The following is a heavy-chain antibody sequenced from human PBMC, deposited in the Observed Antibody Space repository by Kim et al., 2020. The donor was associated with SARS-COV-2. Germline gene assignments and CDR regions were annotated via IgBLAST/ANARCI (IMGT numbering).Heavy chain of an antibody. CDR2: ISGDGGST. V-gene: IGHV3-43*02. Sequence: GVSLRLSCAASGFTFDDYAMHWVRQAPGKGLEWVSLISGDGGSTYYADSVKGRFTISRDNSKNSLYLQMNSLRTEDTALYYCAKDIGSKYYYYGMDVWGQGTTVTVSS. J-gene: IGHJ6*02. CDR3: AKDIGSKYYYYGMDV. CDR1: GFTFDDYA. D-gene: IGHD4-4*01.